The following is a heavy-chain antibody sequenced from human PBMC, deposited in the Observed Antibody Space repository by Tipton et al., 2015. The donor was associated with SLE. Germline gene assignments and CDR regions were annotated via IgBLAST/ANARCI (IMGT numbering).Heavy chain of an antibody. V-gene: IGHV4-31*03. CDR3: ARGLNYYDSSGYYPFYYMDV. Sequence: LSLTCTVSGGSISSDDYYWTWIRQHPGKGLEWIGYIYYSGTTYYNPSLKSRVTMSVDTSKNQFSLKLRSVTAADTAVYYCARGLNYYDSSGYYPFYYMDVWGKGTTVTVSS. D-gene: IGHD3-22*01. CDR1: GGSISSDDYY. J-gene: IGHJ6*03. CDR2: IYYSGTT.